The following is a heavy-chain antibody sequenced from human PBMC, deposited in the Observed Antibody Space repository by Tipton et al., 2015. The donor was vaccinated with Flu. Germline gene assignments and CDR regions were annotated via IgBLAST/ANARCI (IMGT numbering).Heavy chain of an antibody. CDR2: IKPDGSEK. V-gene: IGHV3-7*01. CDR3: ARDSDIPGGTNFYFDS. Sequence: SLRLSCAASGLTFSKYWMTWVRQAPGKRLEWLANIKPDGSEKYYAESVRGRVTISRDNAENSVHLQLNSLGAEDTGVYYCARDSDIPGGTNFYFDSWGQGTLVTASS. J-gene: IGHJ4*02. D-gene: IGHD1-1*01. CDR1: GLTFSKYW.